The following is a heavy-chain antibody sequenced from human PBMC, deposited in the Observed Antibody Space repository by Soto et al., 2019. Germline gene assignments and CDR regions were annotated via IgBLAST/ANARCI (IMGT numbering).Heavy chain of an antibody. D-gene: IGHD3-22*01. CDR2: IYSGGST. CDR1: GFTVSSNY. J-gene: IGHJ6*02. V-gene: IGHV3-53*01. CDR3: ARAEYYYDSSGYLPYYYYYGMDV. Sequence: GGSLRLSCAASGFTVSSNYMSWVRQAPGKGLEWVSVIYSGGSTYYADSVKGRFTISRDNSKNTLYLQMNSLRAEDTAVYYCARAEYYYDSSGYLPYYYYYGMDVWGQGTTVTVSS.